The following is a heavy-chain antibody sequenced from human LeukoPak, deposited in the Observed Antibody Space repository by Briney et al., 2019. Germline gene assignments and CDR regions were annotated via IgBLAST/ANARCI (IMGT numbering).Heavy chain of an antibody. CDR2: IYTSGST. CDR3: AREKRVNYGSGSLDY. V-gene: IGHV4-4*07. CDR1: GGSISSYY. Sequence: SETLSLTCTVSGGSISSYYWSWIRQPAGKGLEWIGCIYTSGSTNYNPSLKSRVTTSVDTSKNQFSLKLSSVTAADTAVYYCAREKRVNYGSGSLDYWGQGTLVTVSS. D-gene: IGHD3-10*01. J-gene: IGHJ4*02.